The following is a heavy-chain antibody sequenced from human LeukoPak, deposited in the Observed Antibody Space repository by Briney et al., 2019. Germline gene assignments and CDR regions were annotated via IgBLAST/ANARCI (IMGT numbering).Heavy chain of an antibody. CDR3: ARDGRKVITSGWYYFDC. CDR2: IYSGCST. J-gene: IGHJ4*02. D-gene: IGHD6-19*01. CDR1: GFTVSSNY. Sequence: GGSLRLSCAASGFTVSSNYMSWVRQAPGKGLEWVSVIYSGCSTYYADSVKGRFTISRDNSKNTLYLQMNNLRAEDTAVYYCARDGRKVITSGWYYFDCWGQGSLVTVSA. V-gene: IGHV3-53*01.